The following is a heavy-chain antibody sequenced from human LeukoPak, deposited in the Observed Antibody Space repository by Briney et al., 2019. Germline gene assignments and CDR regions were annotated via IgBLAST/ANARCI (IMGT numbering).Heavy chain of an antibody. D-gene: IGHD6-13*01. CDR2: IYYSGST. J-gene: IGHJ3*02. CDR1: GGSISSYY. CDR3: AKDLSSSWYSKRAFDI. Sequence: SETLSLTCTVSGGSISSYYWSWIRQPPGKGLEWIGYIYYSGSTNYNPSLKSRVTISVDTSKNQFSLKLSSVTAADTAVYYCAKDLSSSWYSKRAFDIWGQGTMVTVSS. V-gene: IGHV4-59*01.